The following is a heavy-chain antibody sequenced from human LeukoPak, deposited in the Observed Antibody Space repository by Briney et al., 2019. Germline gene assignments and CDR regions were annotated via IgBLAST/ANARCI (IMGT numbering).Heavy chain of an antibody. CDR2: ISAYNGNT. CDR1: GYTFTSYG. D-gene: IGHD3-10*01. J-gene: IGHJ5*02. Sequence: ASVKVSCKASGYTFTSYGISWVRQAPGQGREWMGWISAYNGNTNYAQKLEGRVTMTTDTSTSTAYMELRSLRSGDTAVYYCARDGYWRFGVNWFDPSGQGTLVTVSS. CDR3: ARDGYWRFGVNWFDP. V-gene: IGHV1-18*01.